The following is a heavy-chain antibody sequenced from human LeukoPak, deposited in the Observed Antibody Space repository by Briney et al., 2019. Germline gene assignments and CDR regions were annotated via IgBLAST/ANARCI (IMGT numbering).Heavy chain of an antibody. J-gene: IGHJ4*02. CDR2: IYYSGST. CDR1: GGSISSSSYY. D-gene: IGHD3-9*01. CDR3: ARDLRFDWYVQPDY. Sequence: SETLSLTCTVSGGSISSSSYYWGWIRQPPGKGLEWIGSIYYSGSTYYNPSLKSRVTISVDTSKNQFSLKLSSVTAADTAVYYCARDLRFDWYVQPDYWGQGTLVTVSS. V-gene: IGHV4-39*07.